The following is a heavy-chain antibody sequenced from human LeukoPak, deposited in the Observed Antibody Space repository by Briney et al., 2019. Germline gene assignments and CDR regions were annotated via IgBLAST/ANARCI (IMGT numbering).Heavy chain of an antibody. D-gene: IGHD3-16*01. CDR2: ISGSGGST. Sequence: GRSLRLSCAASGFTFSSYAMSWVRQAPGKGLEWVSAISGSGGSTYYADSVKGRFTISRDNSKDMVYLQMNSLKVEDTATYYCGKEGGAWGQGTKVTVSS. J-gene: IGHJ5*02. CDR3: GKEGGA. CDR1: GFTFSSYA. V-gene: IGHV3-23*01.